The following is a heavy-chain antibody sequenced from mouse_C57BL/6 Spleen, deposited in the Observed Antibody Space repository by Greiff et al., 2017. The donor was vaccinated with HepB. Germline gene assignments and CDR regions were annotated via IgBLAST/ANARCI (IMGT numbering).Heavy chain of an antibody. V-gene: IGHV10-3*01. CDR3: VRGGDYYYGSSYAMDY. D-gene: IGHD1-1*01. J-gene: IGHJ4*01. Sequence: EVQGVESGGGLVQPKGSLKLSCAASGFTFNTYAMHWVRQAPGKGLEWVARIRSKSSNYATYYADSVKDRFTISRDDSQSMLYLQMNNLKTEDTAMYYCVRGGDYYYGSSYAMDYWGQGTSVTVSS. CDR1: GFTFNTYA. CDR2: IRSKSSNYAT.